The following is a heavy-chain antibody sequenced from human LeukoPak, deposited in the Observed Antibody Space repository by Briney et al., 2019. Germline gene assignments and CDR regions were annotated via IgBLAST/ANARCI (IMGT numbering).Heavy chain of an antibody. D-gene: IGHD2-2*01. V-gene: IGHV4-61*09. CDR3: ARALPAADHGGAFDI. CDR2: IFTPGST. Sequence: SETLSLTCTVSGGSISSGSYYWSWIRQPAGKGLEWIGHIFTPGSTNYNPSLKSRVTISVDRSKNQFSLKLSSVTAADTAVYYCARALPAADHGGAFDIWGQGTMVTVSS. J-gene: IGHJ3*02. CDR1: GGSISSGSYY.